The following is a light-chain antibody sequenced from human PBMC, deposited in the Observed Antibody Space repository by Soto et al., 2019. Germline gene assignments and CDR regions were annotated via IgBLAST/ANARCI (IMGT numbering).Light chain of an antibody. V-gene: IGKV3-20*01. Sequence: EIVLTQSPGTLSLSPGERATLSCRASQSVSSSYLAWYQQKPGQAPRLLIYGASSRATAIPDRFSGSGSGTDFTLTISRLEPEDFAVYYCHQYGSSPWTFGQGTKVEIK. J-gene: IGKJ1*01. CDR1: QSVSSSY. CDR3: HQYGSSPWT. CDR2: GAS.